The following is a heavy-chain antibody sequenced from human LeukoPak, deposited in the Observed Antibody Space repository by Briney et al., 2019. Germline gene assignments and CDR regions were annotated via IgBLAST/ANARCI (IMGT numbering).Heavy chain of an antibody. CDR1: GFTFNNYG. J-gene: IGHJ4*02. CDR3: ASSGIAVAGIGFDY. V-gene: IGHV3-21*01. Sequence: GGSLRLSCAASGFTFNNYGMNWVRQAPGKGLEWVSSISSGSTFIYYADSLKGLFTISRDNDKNSLYLQMNSLRAEDTAVYYCASSGIAVAGIGFDYWGQGTLVTVSS. CDR2: ISSGSTFI. D-gene: IGHD6-19*01.